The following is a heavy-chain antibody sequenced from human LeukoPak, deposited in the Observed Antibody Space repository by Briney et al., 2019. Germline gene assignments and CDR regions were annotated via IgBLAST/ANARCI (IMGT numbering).Heavy chain of an antibody. CDR1: GGSISSYY. J-gene: IGHJ3*02. V-gene: IGHV4-4*07. Sequence: SEILSLTCTVSGGSISSYYWSWIRQPAGKGLEWIGRIYTSGSTNYNPSLKSRVTMSADTSKNQFSLKLSSVTAADTAVYYCASEDYFDSSGYYGTIWGQGTMVTVSS. D-gene: IGHD3-22*01. CDR3: ASEDYFDSSGYYGTI. CDR2: IYTSGST.